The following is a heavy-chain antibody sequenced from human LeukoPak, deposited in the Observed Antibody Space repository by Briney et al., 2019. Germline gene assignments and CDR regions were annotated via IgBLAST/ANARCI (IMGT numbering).Heavy chain of an antibody. CDR2: ISWNSGSI. V-gene: IGHV3-9*01. CDR3: AKDYSSGSYHPRNWFDP. J-gene: IGHJ5*02. D-gene: IGHD1-26*01. Sequence: GGSLRLSCAASGFTFDDYAMHWARQAPGKGLEWVSGISWNSGSIGYADSVKGRFTISRDNAKNSLYLQMNSLRAEDTALYYCAKDYSSGSYHPRNWFDPWGQGTLVTVSS. CDR1: GFTFDDYA.